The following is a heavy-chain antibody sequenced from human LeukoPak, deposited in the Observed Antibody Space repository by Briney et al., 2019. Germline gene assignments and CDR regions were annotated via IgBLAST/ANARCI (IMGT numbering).Heavy chain of an antibody. D-gene: IGHD5-18*01. CDR2: MNPNSGNT. V-gene: IGHV1-8*03. CDR1: GYTFTSYD. CDR3: ARGRRVQLWLGPVRVASFYYYMDV. J-gene: IGHJ6*03. Sequence: ASVKVSCKASGYTFTSYDINWVRQATGQGLEWMGWMNPNSGNTGYAQKFQGRVTITRNTSISTAYMELSSLRSEDTAVYYCARGRRVQLWLGPVRVASFYYYMDVWGKGTTVTVSS.